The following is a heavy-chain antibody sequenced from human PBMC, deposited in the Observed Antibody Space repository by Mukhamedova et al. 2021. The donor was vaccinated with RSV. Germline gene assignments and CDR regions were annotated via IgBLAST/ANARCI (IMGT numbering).Heavy chain of an antibody. CDR1: YA. CDR3: SKDWRLDY. J-gene: IGHJ4*02. V-gene: IGHV3-23*01. CDR2: ISSGGTGT. Sequence: YAMNWVRQAPGKGLEWVSDISSGGTGTHYADSVKGRFTISRDNSKNTLYLQMNSLRAEDTAVYNCSKDWRLDYWGQGALVMVSS.